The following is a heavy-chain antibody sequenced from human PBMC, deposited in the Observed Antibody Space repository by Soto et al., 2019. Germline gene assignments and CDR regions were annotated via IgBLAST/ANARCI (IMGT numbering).Heavy chain of an antibody. J-gene: IGHJ4*02. Sequence: GGSLRLSCAASGFIFRSYSMNWVRQAPGRGLEWISYISGSSSTTYYADSVKGRFTISSDNAKNSLYLHMNSLRDEDTAVDYLGRDSRMGNHDSGYYPNHFDYWGQGTMVTVSS. CDR1: GFIFRSYS. CDR3: GRDSRMGNHDSGYYPNHFDY. V-gene: IGHV3-48*02. D-gene: IGHD3-22*01. CDR2: ISGSSSTT.